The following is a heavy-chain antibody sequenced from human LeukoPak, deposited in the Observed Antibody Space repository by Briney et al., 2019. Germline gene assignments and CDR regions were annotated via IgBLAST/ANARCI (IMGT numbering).Heavy chain of an antibody. V-gene: IGHV4-39*01. D-gene: IGHD5-12*01. J-gene: IGHJ6*03. CDR2: IYYTGNT. Sequence: PSETLSLTCTVSGGSINSSSYYWGWIRQPPGKGLEWIGNIYYTGNTYYNPSLKSRVTISVDTSKNLFSLNLASVTAADTAVYYCARVLGIVAALDYYYMDVWGKGTTVTVSS. CDR1: GGSINSSSYY. CDR3: ARVLGIVAALDYYYMDV.